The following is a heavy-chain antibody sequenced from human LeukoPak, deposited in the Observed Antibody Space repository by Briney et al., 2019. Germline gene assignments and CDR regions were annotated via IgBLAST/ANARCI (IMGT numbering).Heavy chain of an antibody. CDR1: GFTFSSYG. D-gene: IGHD3-10*02. CDR2: ISYDGSNK. CDR3: AKVMSLYYYYGMDV. J-gene: IGHJ6*02. V-gene: IGHV3-30*18. Sequence: GGSLRLSCAASGFTFSSYGMPWVRQAPGKGLEWVAVISYDGSNKYYADSVKGRFTISRDNSKNTLYLQMNSLRAEDTAVYYCAKVMSLYYYYGMDVWGQGTTVTVSS.